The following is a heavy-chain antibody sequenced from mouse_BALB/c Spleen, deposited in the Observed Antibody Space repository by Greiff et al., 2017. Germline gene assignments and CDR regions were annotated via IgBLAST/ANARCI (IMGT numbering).Heavy chain of an antibody. J-gene: IGHJ3*01. Sequence: VNVVESGAELVRPGVSVKISCKGSGYTFTDYAMHWVKQSHAKSLEWIGVISTYYGDASYNQKFKGKATMTVDKSSSTAYMELARLTSEDSAIYYCARFDFWGQGTLVTVSA. CDR3: ARFDF. CDR1: GYTFTDYA. V-gene: IGHV1S137*01. CDR2: ISTYYGDA.